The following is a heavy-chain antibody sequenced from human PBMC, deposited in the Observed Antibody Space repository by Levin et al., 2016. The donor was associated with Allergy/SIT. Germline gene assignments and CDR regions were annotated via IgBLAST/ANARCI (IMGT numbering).Heavy chain of an antibody. V-gene: IGHV3-30*18. CDR3: AKGDYYDSSGYPDDAFDI. D-gene: IGHD3-22*01. Sequence: GESLKISCAASGFTFSSYGMHWVRQAPGKGLEWVAVISYDGSNKYYADSVKGRFTISRDNSKNTLYLQMNSLRAEDTAVYYCAKGDYYDSSGYPDDAFDIWGQGTMVTVSS. CDR2: ISYDGSNK. J-gene: IGHJ3*02. CDR1: GFTFSSYG.